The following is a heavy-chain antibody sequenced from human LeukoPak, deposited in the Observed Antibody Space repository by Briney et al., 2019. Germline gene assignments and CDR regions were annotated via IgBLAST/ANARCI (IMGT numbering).Heavy chain of an antibody. D-gene: IGHD3-22*01. J-gene: IGHJ4*02. CDR1: GFTVSSNF. V-gene: IGHV3-23*01. CDR2: ISGGGGRT. CDR3: ARLNIGYYDGSDYYDDY. Sequence: GGSLRLSCAASGFTVSSNFMSWVRQAPGKGLEWVSGISGGGGRTYYADSVKGRFTISRDNFKNTLYLQMNSLRADDTAVYYCARLNIGYYDGSDYYDDYWGQGAQVAVSS.